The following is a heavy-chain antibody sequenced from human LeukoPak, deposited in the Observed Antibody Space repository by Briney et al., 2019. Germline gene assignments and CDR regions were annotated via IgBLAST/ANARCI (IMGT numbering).Heavy chain of an antibody. J-gene: IGHJ5*02. Sequence: GGSLRLSCAASGFTFSSYWMSWVRQAPGKGLEWVANIKQDGSEKYYVDSVKGRFTISRDNAKNSLYLQMNSLRAEDTAVYYCARCGVIAARPFDFWFDPWGQGTLVTVSS. V-gene: IGHV3-7*01. CDR2: IKQDGSEK. D-gene: IGHD6-6*01. CDR1: GFTFSSYW. CDR3: ARCGVIAARPFDFWFDP.